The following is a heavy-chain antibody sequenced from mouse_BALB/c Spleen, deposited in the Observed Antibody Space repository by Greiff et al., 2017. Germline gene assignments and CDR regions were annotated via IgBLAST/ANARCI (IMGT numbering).Heavy chain of an antibody. CDR1: GYTFTSYT. V-gene: IGHV1-4*01. D-gene: IGHD2-2*01. Sequence: QVQLKQSGAELARPGASVKMSCKASGYTFTSYTMHWVKQRPGQGLEWIGYINPSSGYTNYNQKFKDKATLTADKSSSTAYMQLSSLTSEDSAVYYCARRGYAHYYAMDDWGQGTSVTVSS. CDR2: INPSSGYT. CDR3: ARRGYAHYYAMDD. J-gene: IGHJ4*01.